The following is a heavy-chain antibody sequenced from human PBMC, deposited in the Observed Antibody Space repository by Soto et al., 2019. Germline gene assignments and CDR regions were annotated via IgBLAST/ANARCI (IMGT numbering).Heavy chain of an antibody. Sequence: GGSLRLSCAAFGFSISDYGMEWVRQAPGKGLEWVALISYDGSSTYYADSVKGRFTISRDNSKDTLFLQMTGLRREDTAVYYCAKGAGDRLSLGMDVWGQGTTVTVSS. CDR2: ISYDGSST. V-gene: IGHV3-30*18. CDR1: GFSISDYG. D-gene: IGHD1-26*01. CDR3: AKGAGDRLSLGMDV. J-gene: IGHJ6*02.